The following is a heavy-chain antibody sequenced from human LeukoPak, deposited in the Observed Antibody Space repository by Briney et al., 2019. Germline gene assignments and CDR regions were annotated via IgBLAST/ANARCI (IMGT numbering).Heavy chain of an antibody. CDR1: GFTFSTYG. D-gene: IGHD6-13*01. Sequence: PGRSLRLSCAASGFTFSTYGMHWVRQAPGKGLEWVAFIRYDGSNKYYADSVKGRFTISRDNSKNTLYLQMNSLRAEDTAVYYCAKAPRIAAAPSDYWGQGTLVTVSS. CDR3: AKAPRIAAAPSDY. V-gene: IGHV3-30*02. CDR2: IRYDGSNK. J-gene: IGHJ4*02.